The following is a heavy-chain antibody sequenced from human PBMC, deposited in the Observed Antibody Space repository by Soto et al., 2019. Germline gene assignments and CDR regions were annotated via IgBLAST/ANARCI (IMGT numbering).Heavy chain of an antibody. D-gene: IGHD6-13*01. Sequence: SETLSLTCAVYGGSFSGYYWSWIRQPPGKGLEWIGEINHSGSTNYNPSLKSRVTISVDTSKSQFSLKLSSVTAAGTAVYYCARGGRYSSSWTPRAYYYGMDVWGQGTTVTVSS. CDR3: ARGGRYSSSWTPRAYYYGMDV. CDR1: GGSFSGYY. J-gene: IGHJ6*02. CDR2: INHSGST. V-gene: IGHV4-34*01.